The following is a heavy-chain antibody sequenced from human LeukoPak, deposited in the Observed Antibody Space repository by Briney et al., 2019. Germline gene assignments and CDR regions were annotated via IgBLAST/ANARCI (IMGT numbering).Heavy chain of an antibody. V-gene: IGHV4-39*07. D-gene: IGHD1-14*01. CDR1: GGSISSSSYY. Sequence: PSETLSLTCTVSGGSISSSSYYWGWIRQPPGKGLEWIGSIYYSGSTYYNPSLKSRVTISVDTSKNQFSLNLTSVTAADTAVYYCARDHTGTSRFDPWGQGTLVTVSS. J-gene: IGHJ5*02. CDR2: IYYSGST. CDR3: ARDHTGTSRFDP.